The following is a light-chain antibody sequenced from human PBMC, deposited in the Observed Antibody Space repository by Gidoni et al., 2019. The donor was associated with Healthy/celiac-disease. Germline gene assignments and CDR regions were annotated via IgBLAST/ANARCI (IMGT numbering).Light chain of an antibody. V-gene: IGKV1-33*01. Sequence: DIQMTQSPSSTSASVGVRVTITCQASQGISNYFSWYQQQPGKAPNLLIFDATNLETGVPSRFRGSGSWTYFSFTISSLQPADISTYYCQQSDNLPPLTFGGGTKVEIK. J-gene: IGKJ4*01. CDR1: QGISNY. CDR2: DAT. CDR3: QQSDNLPPLT.